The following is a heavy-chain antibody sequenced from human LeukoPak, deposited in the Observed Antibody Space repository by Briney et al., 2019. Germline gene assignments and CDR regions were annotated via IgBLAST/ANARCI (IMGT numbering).Heavy chain of an antibody. CDR2: IYPGDSDT. CDR1: GYSFTSYW. V-gene: IGHV5-51*01. D-gene: IGHD6-13*01. CDR3: ARHVYSSSWYVSNWFDP. J-gene: IGHJ5*02. Sequence: GASLQISCKGSGYSFTSYWIGWARPMPGKGLEWMGIIYPGDSDTRYSPSFQGQVTISADKSISTAYLQWSSLKASDTAMYYCARHVYSSSWYVSNWFDPWGQGTLVTVSS.